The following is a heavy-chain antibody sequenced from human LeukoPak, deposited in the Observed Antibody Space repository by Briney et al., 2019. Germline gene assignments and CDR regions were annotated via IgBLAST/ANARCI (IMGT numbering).Heavy chain of an antibody. V-gene: IGHV4-39*01. J-gene: IGHJ4*02. CDR1: GGSLGDTTYF. Sequence: PSETLSLTCTVSGGSLGDTTYFWGWIRQPPGRGLEWIANIYYSGKAYYSPSLKSRVTISADMSRNQFFLRLGSVTAADTAVYYCTRHSGPAAAADYWGRGTRVTVSS. CDR3: TRHSGPAAAADY. CDR2: IYYSGKA. D-gene: IGHD6-13*01.